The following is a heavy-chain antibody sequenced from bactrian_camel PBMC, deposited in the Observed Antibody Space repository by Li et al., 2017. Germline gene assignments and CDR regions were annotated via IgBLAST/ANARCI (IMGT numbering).Heavy chain of an antibody. V-gene: IGHV3-2*01. CDR3: ATQIHNNPSE. J-gene: IGHJ4*01. Sequence: VQLVESGGGLVQPGGSLKLSCAASGFTFSTYHMSWVRQAPGGGLEWVSRISQDGQSPYYADSVKGRSTISKDNAKNTVTLEMRNMMIEDSGRYFCATQIHNNPSEWGQGTQVTVS. CDR1: GFTFSTYH. CDR2: ISQDGQSP.